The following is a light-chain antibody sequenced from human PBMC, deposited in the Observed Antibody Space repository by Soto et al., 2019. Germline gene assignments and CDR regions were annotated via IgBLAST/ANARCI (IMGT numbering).Light chain of an antibody. Sequence: DVKMTQSPSTLSASVGDRVTITCRATQSIGKWLAWYQQKPGKAPKVLIYDASSLESGVPSRFSGSGSGTDFTLTISSLQPDDLATYYCQQYKSYSWTFGQGTKVDIK. CDR3: QQYKSYSWT. CDR2: DAS. CDR1: QSIGKW. V-gene: IGKV1-5*01. J-gene: IGKJ1*01.